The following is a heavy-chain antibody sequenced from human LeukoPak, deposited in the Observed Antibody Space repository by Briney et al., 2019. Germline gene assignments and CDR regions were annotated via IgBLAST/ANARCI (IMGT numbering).Heavy chain of an antibody. V-gene: IGHV3-53*01. CDR3: AKDYLGFDAFDI. CDR2: IYSGGST. J-gene: IGHJ3*02. Sequence: GGSLRLSCAASGFTVSSNYMSWVRQAPGKGLEWVSVIYSGGSTYYADSVKGRFTISRDNSKNKLYLQMNSLRAEDTAVYYCAKDYLGFDAFDIWGQGTMVTVSS. D-gene: IGHD3-16*02. CDR1: GFTVSSNY.